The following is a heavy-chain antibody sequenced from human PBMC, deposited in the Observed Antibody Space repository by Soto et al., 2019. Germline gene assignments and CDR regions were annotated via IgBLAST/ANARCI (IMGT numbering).Heavy chain of an antibody. J-gene: IGHJ4*02. V-gene: IGHV3-23*01. CDR3: AKGGQGYDFWGGYYFSLDY. Sequence: GGSLRLSCAASGFTFSSYAMSWVRQAPGKGLEWVSAISGSGGSTYYADSVKGRFTISRDNSKNTLYLQMNSLRAEDTAVYYCAKGGQGYDFWGGYYFSLDYWGQGPLVTVSS. D-gene: IGHD3-3*01. CDR1: GFTFSSYA. CDR2: ISGSGGST.